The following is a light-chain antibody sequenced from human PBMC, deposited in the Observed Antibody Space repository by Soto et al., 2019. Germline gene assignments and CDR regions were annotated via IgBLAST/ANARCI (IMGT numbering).Light chain of an antibody. Sequence: DIQMTQSPSTLSASVGDRVTITCRASQSISNWLAWYQQKPGKAPKLLMYDASSLESGVPSRFSCSGSGTEFTLTISSLQPDDFATYYCQQYNNYGTFGQGTKVEIK. CDR3: QQYNNYGT. CDR2: DAS. V-gene: IGKV1-5*01. CDR1: QSISNW. J-gene: IGKJ1*01.